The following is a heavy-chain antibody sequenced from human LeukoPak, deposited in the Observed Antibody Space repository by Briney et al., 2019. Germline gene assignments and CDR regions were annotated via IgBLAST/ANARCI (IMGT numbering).Heavy chain of an antibody. CDR2: INPNSGGT. V-gene: IGHV1-2*04. J-gene: IGHJ4*02. Sequence: SVKVSCKASGYTFTGYYMHWVRQAPGQGLEWMGWINPNSGGTNYAQKFQGWVTMTRDTSISTAYMELSSLRSEDTAVYYCASIAAAGTYHYWGQGTLVTVSS. CDR3: ASIAAAGTYHY. D-gene: IGHD6-13*01. CDR1: GYTFTGYY.